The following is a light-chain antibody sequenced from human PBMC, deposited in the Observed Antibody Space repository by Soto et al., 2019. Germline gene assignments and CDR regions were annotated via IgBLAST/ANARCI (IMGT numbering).Light chain of an antibody. Sequence: VMTQSPATLSVSPGERAALSCRASQSVSTNLAWYQQKPGQPPRLLIYFASTRATAVPARFTAGGSGTEFTLTISSLQPEDFATYYCQQYNSYPWTFGQGTKVDIK. V-gene: IGKV3-15*01. CDR1: QSVSTN. J-gene: IGKJ1*01. CDR3: QQYNSYPWT. CDR2: FAS.